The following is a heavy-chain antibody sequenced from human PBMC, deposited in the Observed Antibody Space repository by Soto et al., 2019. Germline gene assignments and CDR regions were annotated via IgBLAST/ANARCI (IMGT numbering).Heavy chain of an antibody. Sequence: QLQLVESGGGLVKPGGSLRLSCAASGFTSSDYYMSWIRQAPGKGLERVSSISRSGTTIYYADSVKGRFTISRDNAKNSLYLQMNSVRAEDTAVYYCARDKRGEGIQLWTRSRGQDGMDVWGQGTTVTVSS. D-gene: IGHD5-18*01. CDR2: ISRSGTTI. CDR1: GFTSSDYY. J-gene: IGHJ6*02. V-gene: IGHV3-11*01. CDR3: ARDKRGEGIQLWTRSRGQDGMDV.